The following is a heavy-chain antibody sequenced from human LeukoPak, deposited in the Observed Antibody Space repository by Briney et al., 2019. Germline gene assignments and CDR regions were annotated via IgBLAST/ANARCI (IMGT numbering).Heavy chain of an antibody. Sequence: GGSLRLSCAASGFTFSSYSMTWVRQAPGKGLEWISSISSISTYKFYADSVKGRFTISRDDSKNSLYLQMNSLRAEDTAVYYCARVSDVYYYYYMDVWGKGTTVTISS. J-gene: IGHJ6*03. CDR3: ARVSDVYYYYYMDV. CDR2: ISSISTYK. CDR1: GFTFSSYS. V-gene: IGHV3-21*01.